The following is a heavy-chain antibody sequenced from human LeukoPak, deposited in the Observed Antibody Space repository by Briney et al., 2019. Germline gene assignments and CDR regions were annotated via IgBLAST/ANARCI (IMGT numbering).Heavy chain of an antibody. D-gene: IGHD3-10*01. Sequence: SETLSLTCTVYGGSFSNYYCTWIRQPPGKGLEWIGEINHSGSTNYNPSLKSRVTISVDTSKNQFSLKLSSVTAADTAVYYCARTSVYYYGSGSYLKRRYNWFDPWGQGTLVTVSS. J-gene: IGHJ5*02. V-gene: IGHV4-34*01. CDR1: GGSFSNYY. CDR2: INHSGST. CDR3: ARTSVYYYGSGSYLKRRYNWFDP.